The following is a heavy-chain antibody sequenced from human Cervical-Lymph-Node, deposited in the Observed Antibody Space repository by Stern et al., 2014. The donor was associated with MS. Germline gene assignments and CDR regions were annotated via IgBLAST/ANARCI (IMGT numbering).Heavy chain of an antibody. J-gene: IGHJ4*02. CDR3: ASGTGSKRPTGNY. V-gene: IGHV1-46*01. CDR1: GYTFTSHY. D-gene: IGHD3/OR15-3a*01. Sequence: QVQLVQSGAEVKKPGASVKVSCKASGYTFTSHYMHWVRQAPGQGLEWVGIINPSGDKPSYAQQFQGRVTMSRDTSTSTVYMELSSVRSEDTAVYYCASGTGSKRPTGNYWGQGTLVTVSS. CDR2: INPSGDKP.